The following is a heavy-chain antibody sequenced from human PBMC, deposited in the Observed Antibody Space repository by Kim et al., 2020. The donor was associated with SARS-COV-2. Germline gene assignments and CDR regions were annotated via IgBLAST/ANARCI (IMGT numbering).Heavy chain of an antibody. Sequence: GGSLRLSCAASGFTFSSYGMHWVRQAPGKGLEWVAVISYDGSNKYYADSVKGRFTISRDNSKNTLYLQMNSLRAEDTAVYYCAKYGEYYYGSGAPLSLGVDWGRGARVTVS. J-gene: IGHJ4*02. V-gene: IGHV3-30*18. CDR1: GFTFSSYG. CDR3: AKYGEYYYGSGAPLSLGVD. CDR2: ISYDGSNK. D-gene: IGHD3-10*01.